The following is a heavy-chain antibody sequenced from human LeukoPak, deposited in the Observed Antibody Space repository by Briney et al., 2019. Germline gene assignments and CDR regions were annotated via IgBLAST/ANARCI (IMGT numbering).Heavy chain of an antibody. D-gene: IGHD3-16*02. J-gene: IGHJ3*02. Sequence: SETLSLTRTVPGGSLSSSSSYWGWIRQPPGRGLEWIGSIYYSGSTYYNPSLKSRVTISVDTSKNQFSLKLSSVTAADTAVYYCARYDYVWGSYRYTEAFDIWGQGTMVAVSS. CDR2: IYYSGST. CDR1: GGSLSSSSSY. CDR3: ARYDYVWGSYRYTEAFDI. V-gene: IGHV4-39*01.